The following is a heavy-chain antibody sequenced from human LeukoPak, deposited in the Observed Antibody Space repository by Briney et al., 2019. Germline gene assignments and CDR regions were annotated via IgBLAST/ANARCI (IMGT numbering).Heavy chain of an antibody. D-gene: IGHD2-2*01. Sequence: PGGSLRLSCAVSGFTFDDYAMHWVRQAPGKGLEWVSGISWNSGSIGYADSVKGRFTISRDNAKNSLYLQMNSLRAEDTALYYCAKDAYCSSTSCYERLTYYYGMDVWGQGTTVTVSS. V-gene: IGHV3-9*01. CDR3: AKDAYCSSTSCYERLTYYYGMDV. CDR2: ISWNSGSI. J-gene: IGHJ6*02. CDR1: GFTFDDYA.